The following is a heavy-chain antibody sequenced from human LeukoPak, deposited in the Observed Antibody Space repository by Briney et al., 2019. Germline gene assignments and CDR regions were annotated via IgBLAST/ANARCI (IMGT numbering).Heavy chain of an antibody. J-gene: IGHJ4*02. V-gene: IGHV3-48*03. D-gene: IGHD6-19*01. Sequence: GGSLRLSCAASGFTFSSYEMNWVRQAPGKGLEWVSYISSSGSTRTYADSVKGRFTISRDNAKSSLYLEMNSLRAEDTAVYYCAREIVSAVAGNFDYWAREPWSPSPQ. CDR1: GFTFSSYE. CDR2: ISSSGSTR. CDR3: AREIVSAVAGNFDY.